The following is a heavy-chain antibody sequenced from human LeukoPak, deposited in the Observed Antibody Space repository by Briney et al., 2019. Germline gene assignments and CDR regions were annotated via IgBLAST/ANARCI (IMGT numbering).Heavy chain of an antibody. CDR3: ARSGGTSYKIKY. CDR1: GGSFSTYY. CDR2: INHSGST. J-gene: IGHJ4*02. V-gene: IGHV4-34*01. Sequence: SETLSLTCAVYGGSFSTYYRSWIRQPPGKGLEWLGEINHSGSTNYNPSLKSRVTISVDTSKNQFSLKLSSVTAADTAVYYCARSGGTSYKIKYWGQGTLVTVSS. D-gene: IGHD1-14*01.